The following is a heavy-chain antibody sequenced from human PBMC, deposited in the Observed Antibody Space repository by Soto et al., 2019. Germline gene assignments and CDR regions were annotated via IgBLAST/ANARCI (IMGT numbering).Heavy chain of an antibody. CDR1: GLTFSSYS. V-gene: IGHV3-21*06. CDR2: ISSSSSYI. J-gene: IGHJ4*02. CDR3: ARDYPGTGSFVDY. Sequence: EVQLVGSGGGLVKPGGSLRLSCAASGLTFSSYSMNWVRQAPGKGLEWVSSISSSSSYIYYADSVKGRFTISRDNAKNALYLQMYSLRAEDTAVYYCARDYPGTGSFVDYWGQGTLVTVSS. D-gene: IGHD1-7*01.